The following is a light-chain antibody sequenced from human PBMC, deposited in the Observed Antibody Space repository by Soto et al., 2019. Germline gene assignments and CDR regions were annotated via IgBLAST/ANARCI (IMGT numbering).Light chain of an antibody. Sequence: DIQMTQCPSTLSASVGDRVTITCRASQSINSWLAWYQQKPGKAPKLLIYKASSLESGVPSRFSGSGSGTEFTLTISSLQPDDFATYYCQQSHTYSTFGQGTKVEIK. V-gene: IGKV1-5*03. CDR1: QSINSW. CDR2: KAS. CDR3: QQSHTYST. J-gene: IGKJ1*01.